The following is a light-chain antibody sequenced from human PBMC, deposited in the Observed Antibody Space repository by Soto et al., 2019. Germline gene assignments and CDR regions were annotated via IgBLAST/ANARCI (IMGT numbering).Light chain of an antibody. J-gene: IGLJ2*01. CDR1: SSDVGGYNY. CDR2: DVS. Sequence: QSVLTQPRSVSRSPGQSVTISCTGTSSDVGGYNYVSWYQQYPGKAPKLLIYDVSKRPSGVPDRFSGSKSGNTASLTISGLQAEDEADYYCCSYAGSFTVVFGGGTKLTVL. CDR3: CSYAGSFTVV. V-gene: IGLV2-11*01.